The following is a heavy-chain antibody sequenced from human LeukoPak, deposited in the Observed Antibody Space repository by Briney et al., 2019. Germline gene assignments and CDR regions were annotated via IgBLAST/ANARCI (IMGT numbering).Heavy chain of an antibody. CDR1: GGTFISYT. CDR3: ARGMPPSTSKVPLSY. D-gene: IGHD1-1*01. CDR2: IIPILGIA. J-gene: IGHJ4*02. V-gene: IGHV1-69*02. Sequence: GSSVKVSCKASGGTFISYTISWVRQAPGQGLEWMGRIIPILGIANYAQKFQGRVTITADKSTSTAYMELSSLRSEDTAVYYCARGMPPSTSKVPLSYWGQGTLVTVSS.